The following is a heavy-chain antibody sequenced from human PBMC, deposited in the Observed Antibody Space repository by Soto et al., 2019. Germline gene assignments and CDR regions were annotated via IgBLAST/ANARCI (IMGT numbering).Heavy chain of an antibody. V-gene: IGHV3-23*01. D-gene: IGHD4-4*01. CDR2: ISGSGGGT. CDR1: GFTFSSYA. CDR3: ARSQSAESARELDY. Sequence: PGGSLRLSCAASGFTFSSYAMSWVRQAPGKGLEWVSLISGSGGGTYYADSVKGRFTISRDNSKNTLYLQMNSLRAEDTAVYYCARSQSAESARELDYWGQGTLVTVSS. J-gene: IGHJ4*02.